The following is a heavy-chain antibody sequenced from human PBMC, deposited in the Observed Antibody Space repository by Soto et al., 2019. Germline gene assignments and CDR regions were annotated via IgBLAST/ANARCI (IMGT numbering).Heavy chain of an antibody. D-gene: IGHD3-22*01. CDR3: AREDASYYHDNSGYKNWFDP. V-gene: IGHV4-61*01. CDR2: ISSGGST. J-gene: IGHJ5*01. Sequence: SETLSLTCTVSGASVTGGSYYWSWIRQPPGKGLEWIGYISSGGSTNYNPSLESRVTISLDTSKNQFSLRLSSVTAAGTAVYYCAREDASYYHDNSGYKNWFDPWGQGTLVTVSS. CDR1: GASVTGGSYY.